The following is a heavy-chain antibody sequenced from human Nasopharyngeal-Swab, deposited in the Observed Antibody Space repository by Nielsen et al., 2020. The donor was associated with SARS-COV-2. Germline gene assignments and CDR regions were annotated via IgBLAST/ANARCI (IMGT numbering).Heavy chain of an antibody. V-gene: IGHV3-11*01. CDR3: ARAPAGVAVPLIDY. D-gene: IGHD3-3*01. CDR2: ISLSGPTK. CDR1: GFTFSDYY. J-gene: IGHJ4*02. Sequence: GGSLRLSCSASGFTFSDYYLTWVRQPPGKGLQWVSHISLSGPTKYSADSMKGRFTISRDNARNTLLLQMSSLTADATAIYYCARAPAGVAVPLIDYWGQGTLVTVSS.